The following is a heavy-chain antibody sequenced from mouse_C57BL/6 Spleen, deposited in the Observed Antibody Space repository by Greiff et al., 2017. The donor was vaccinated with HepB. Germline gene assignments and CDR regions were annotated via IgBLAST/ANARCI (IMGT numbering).Heavy chain of an antibody. CDR1: GFTFSDYG. CDR3: AGRDWDYAMDY. D-gene: IGHD4-1*01. Sequence: EVKLEESGGGLVKPGGSLKLSCEASGFTFSDYGMHWVRQAPEKGLEWVAYISSGSSNNYYADTVKGRYTISRDNATNTTFLKMTSLRSEDTAMFYCAGRDWDYAMDYWGQGTSVTVSS. J-gene: IGHJ4*01. CDR2: ISSGSSNN. V-gene: IGHV5-17*01.